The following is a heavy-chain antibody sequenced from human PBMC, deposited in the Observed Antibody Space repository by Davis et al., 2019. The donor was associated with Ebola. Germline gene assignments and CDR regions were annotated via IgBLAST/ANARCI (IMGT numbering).Heavy chain of an antibody. CDR1: GFTFDTYW. CDR3: ARGGVTGWYEGYFQH. D-gene: IGHD6-19*01. V-gene: IGHV3-7*03. Sequence: PGGSLRLSCAASGFTFDTYWMSWVRQAPGKGLEWVANINQDGSEKYYVDSVKGRFTISRDNVKNSLYLQMNSLRVEDTAVYSCARGGVTGWYEGYFQHWGQGTLVSVSS. CDR2: INQDGSEK. J-gene: IGHJ1*01.